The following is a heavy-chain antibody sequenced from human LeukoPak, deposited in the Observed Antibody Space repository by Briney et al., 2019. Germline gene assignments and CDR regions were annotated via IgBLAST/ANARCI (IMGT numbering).Heavy chain of an antibody. J-gene: IGHJ4*02. V-gene: IGHV1-2*02. D-gene: IGHD3-9*01. CDR3: ARDSSDVLTGYYHF. Sequence: ASVKVSCKTSGYSFNDYYLHWVRQAPGQGLEWMRWINPNSGRTNSAPKFQGRVTLTTDTSITTAYMELTSLISGDTALYYCARDSSDVLTGYYHFWGQGTLVTVSS. CDR1: GYSFNDYY. CDR2: INPNSGRT.